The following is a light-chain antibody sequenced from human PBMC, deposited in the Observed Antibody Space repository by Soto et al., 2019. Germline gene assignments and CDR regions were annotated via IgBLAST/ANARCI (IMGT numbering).Light chain of an antibody. CDR1: QGIRDD. J-gene: IGKJ1*01. Sequence: AIQMTQSPSSLSASVGDRVTITCRASQGIRDDLAWYQQKPGKAPNLLIYAASSLQSGVPSRFSGSGSGTDFTLTISSLQPEDFATYYCQQDFSFPRTFGQGTRVEIK. CDR2: AAS. CDR3: QQDFSFPRT. V-gene: IGKV1-6*01.